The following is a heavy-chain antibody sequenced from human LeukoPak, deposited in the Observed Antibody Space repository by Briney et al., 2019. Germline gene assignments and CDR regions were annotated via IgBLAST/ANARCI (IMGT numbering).Heavy chain of an antibody. D-gene: IGHD3-10*01. CDR2: IYTSGST. V-gene: IGHV4-61*02. CDR3: ARVDYYGSGSFLMDV. J-gene: IGHJ6*03. CDR1: GGSTSSGGYY. Sequence: PSQTLSLTCTVSGGSTSSGGYYWSWIRQPAGKGLEWIGRIYTSGSTNYNPSLKSRVTISVDTSKNQFSLKLSSVTAADTAVYYCARVDYYGSGSFLMDVWGKGTTVTVSS.